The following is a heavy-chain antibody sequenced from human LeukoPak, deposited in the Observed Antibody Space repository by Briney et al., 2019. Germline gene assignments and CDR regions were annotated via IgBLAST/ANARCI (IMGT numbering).Heavy chain of an antibody. V-gene: IGHV4-39*01. D-gene: IGHD3-22*01. J-gene: IGHJ1*01. Sequence: PSETLSLTCTVSGGSISSSSYYWGWIRQPPGKGLEWIGSIYYSGSTYYNPSLKSRLTMSVDPSNNQFSLTLRPVTAADTSVYYCARRRYYDGSGYLEWGQGTLLSVSS. CDR3: ARRRYYDGSGYLE. CDR1: GGSISSSSYY. CDR2: IYYSGST.